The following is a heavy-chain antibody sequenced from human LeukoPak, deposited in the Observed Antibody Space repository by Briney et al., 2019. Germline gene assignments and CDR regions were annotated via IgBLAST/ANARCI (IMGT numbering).Heavy chain of an antibody. CDR2: ISYDGSNK. J-gene: IGHJ4*02. Sequence: PGRSLRLSCAASGFTFSSYAMHWVRQAPGKGLEWVAVISYDGSNKYYADSVKGRFTISRDNSKNTLYLQMNSLRAEDTAVYYCARDYHGSGSFWYYFDYWGQGTLVTVSS. CDR1: GFTFSSYA. V-gene: IGHV3-30-3*01. CDR3: ARDYHGSGSFWYYFDY. D-gene: IGHD3-10*01.